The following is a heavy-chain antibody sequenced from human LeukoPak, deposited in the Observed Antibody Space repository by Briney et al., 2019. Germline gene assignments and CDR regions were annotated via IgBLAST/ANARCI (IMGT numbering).Heavy chain of an antibody. CDR2: IYYSGST. CDR3: AQYQLPKSGWFDP. Sequence: SETLSLTCTVSGGSISSYYWSWIRQPPGKGLEWIGYIYYSGSTNYNPSLKSRVTISVDTSKNQFSLKLSSVTAADTAVYYCAQYQLPKSGWFDPWGQGTLVTVSS. D-gene: IGHD2-2*01. J-gene: IGHJ5*02. V-gene: IGHV4-59*01. CDR1: GGSISSYY.